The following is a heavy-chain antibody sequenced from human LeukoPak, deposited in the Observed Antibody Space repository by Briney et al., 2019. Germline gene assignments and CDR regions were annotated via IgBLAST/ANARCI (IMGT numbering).Heavy chain of an antibody. CDR2: IWYDGSNK. J-gene: IGHJ4*02. V-gene: IGHV3-33*08. CDR1: GFTFSSYG. Sequence: GGSLRLSCAASGFTFSSYGMHWVRQAPGKGLEWVAVIWYDGSNKYYADSVKGQFTISRDNSKNTLYLQMNSLRAEDTAVYYCARDRAPGYYFDYWGQGTLVTVSS. CDR3: ARDRAPGYYFDY.